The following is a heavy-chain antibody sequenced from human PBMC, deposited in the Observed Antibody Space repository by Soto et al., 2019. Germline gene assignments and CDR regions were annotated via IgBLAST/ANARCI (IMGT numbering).Heavy chain of an antibody. J-gene: IGHJ6*02. CDR2: IGTAGDT. V-gene: IGHV3-13*04. Sequence: EVQLVESGGGLVQPGGSLRLSCAASGFTFSSYDMHWVRQATGKGLEWVSAIGTAGDTYYPGSVKGRFTISRENAKNSLYLQRNSLRAGDTAVYYCARGPVLLWFGEFYYYGMDVWGQGTTVTVSS. CDR3: ARGPVLLWFGEFYYYGMDV. CDR1: GFTFSSYD. D-gene: IGHD3-10*01.